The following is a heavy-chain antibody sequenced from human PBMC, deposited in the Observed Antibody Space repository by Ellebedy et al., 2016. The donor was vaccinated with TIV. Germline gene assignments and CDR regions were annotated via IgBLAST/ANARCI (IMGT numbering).Heavy chain of an antibody. CDR2: ISYDGSNK. CDR1: GFTFNSFG. V-gene: IGHV3-30*03. D-gene: IGHD2-21*01. J-gene: IGHJ6*02. CDR3: ARERRYCGNECYLYYYYGMDV. Sequence: GESLKISCAASGFTFNSFGMSWVRQAPGKGLEWVAVISYDGSNKYYADSVKGRFTISRDYFKNTLHLQMYRLRAEDTAVYYCARERRYCGNECYLYYYYGMDVWGQGTTVTVAS.